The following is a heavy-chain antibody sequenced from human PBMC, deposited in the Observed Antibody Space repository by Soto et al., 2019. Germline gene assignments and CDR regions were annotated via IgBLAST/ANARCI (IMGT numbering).Heavy chain of an antibody. J-gene: IGHJ6*02. CDR1: GYSFTSYG. CDR2: ISGHNGYT. D-gene: IGHD3-3*02. CDR3: ARKNEAIFGTLNYHYHHGLDV. V-gene: IGHV1-18*01. Sequence: QVHLVQSGGEVKKPGASVRISCKASGYSFTSYGITWVRQAPGQGLEWMGWISGHNGYTNYAQKLEGRVTMTRDTFTTTVYMELRSLKPADTAVYYCARKNEAIFGTLNYHYHHGLDVWGQGTTVTVSS.